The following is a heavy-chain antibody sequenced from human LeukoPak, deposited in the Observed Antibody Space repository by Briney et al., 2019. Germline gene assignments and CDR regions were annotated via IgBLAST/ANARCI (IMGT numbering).Heavy chain of an antibody. CDR3: ARDLVTVTKGFDI. Sequence: PSETLSLTCTVSGGSIGSSYFSWIRQPAGKGLEWIGRIYTSGTTIYNPSLESRVSMSIDTATNQFSLKVNSVTAADTAVYYCARDLVTVTKGFDIWGQGTMVSVSS. CDR1: GGSIGSSY. CDR2: IYTSGTT. D-gene: IGHD4-17*01. V-gene: IGHV4-4*07. J-gene: IGHJ3*02.